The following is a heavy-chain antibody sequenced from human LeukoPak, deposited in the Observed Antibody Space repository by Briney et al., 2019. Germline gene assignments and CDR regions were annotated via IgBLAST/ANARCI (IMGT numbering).Heavy chain of an antibody. V-gene: IGHV3-30*04. CDR2: ISYDGSNK. CDR3: AKGGFWSGYYGSDFDY. D-gene: IGHD3-3*01. J-gene: IGHJ4*02. Sequence: PGGSLRLSCAASGFTFSSYAMHWVRQAPGKGLEWVAVISYDGSNKYYADSVKGRFTISRDNSKNTLYLQMNSLRAEDTAVYYCAKGGFWSGYYGSDFDYWGQGTLVTVSS. CDR1: GFTFSSYA.